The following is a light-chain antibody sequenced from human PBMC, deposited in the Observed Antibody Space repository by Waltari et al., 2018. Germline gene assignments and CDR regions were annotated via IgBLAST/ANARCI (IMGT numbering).Light chain of an antibody. CDR1: QTVRTTY. Sequence: MGLTQSPGTLSLSPGEGATLSCRASQTVRTTYLAWYQQKPGQAPSLLIYDTSSRATGIPDRFSGSGSGTDFSLTISSLEPEDFAVYYCQQYDISPLTFGGGTKLETK. J-gene: IGKJ4*01. V-gene: IGKV3-20*01. CDR3: QQYDISPLT. CDR2: DTS.